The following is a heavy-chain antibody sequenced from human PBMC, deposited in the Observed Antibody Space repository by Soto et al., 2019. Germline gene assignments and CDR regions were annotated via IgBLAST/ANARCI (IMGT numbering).Heavy chain of an antibody. V-gene: IGHV3-23*01. J-gene: IGHJ5*02. Sequence: EVQLLESGGGLVQPGGSLRLSCAASGFTFSSYAMSWVRQAPGKGLEWVSAISGSGGSTYYADSVKGRFTISRDNSKNTRYLQMNSRRAEDKAVYYCANDPWGYLGGAEGWFDPWGQGTLVTVSS. CDR1: GFTFSSYA. CDR3: ANDPWGYLGGAEGWFDP. CDR2: ISGSGGST. D-gene: IGHD1-26*01.